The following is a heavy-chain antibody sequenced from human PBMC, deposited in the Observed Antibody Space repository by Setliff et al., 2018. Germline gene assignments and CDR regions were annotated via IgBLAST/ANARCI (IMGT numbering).Heavy chain of an antibody. V-gene: IGHV4-61*09. CDR2: IYTSGST. CDR1: GGSISSGVYY. D-gene: IGHD6-19*01. CDR3: ARAISGWYSAHYYYMDV. Sequence: KTSETLSLTCTVSGGSISSGVYYWGWIRQPAGKGLEWIGHIYTSGSTNYNPSLKSRVTISVDASKNQLSLNLRSVTAADTAVYYCARAISGWYSAHYYYMDVWGKGTTVTVSS. J-gene: IGHJ6*03.